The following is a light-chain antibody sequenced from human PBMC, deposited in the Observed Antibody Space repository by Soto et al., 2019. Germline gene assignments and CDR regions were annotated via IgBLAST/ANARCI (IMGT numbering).Light chain of an antibody. CDR1: SSDVGGYNY. CDR2: DVS. Sequence: QSALTQPASVSGSPGQSITISCTGTSSDVGGYNYVSWYQQHPGKAPKLMIYDVSNRPSGVSNRFSGSKSGNTAYLTISRLQAEDESDYYCSSYTSSSTLLDVFGTGTKLTVL. CDR3: SSYTSSSTLLDV. V-gene: IGLV2-14*01. J-gene: IGLJ1*01.